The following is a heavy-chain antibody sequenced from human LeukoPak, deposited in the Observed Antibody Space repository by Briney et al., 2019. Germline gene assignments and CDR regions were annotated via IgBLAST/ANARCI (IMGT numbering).Heavy chain of an antibody. D-gene: IGHD6-25*01. V-gene: IGHV1-69*05. CDR1: GGTFSSYA. Sequence: ASVKVSCMASGGTFSSYAISWVRQAPGQGLEWMGGIIPIFGTANYAQKFQGRVTITTDESTSTAYMELSSLRSEDTAVYYCARSRPLRGPFDYWGQGTLVTVSS. CDR3: ARSRPLRGPFDY. CDR2: IIPIFGTA. J-gene: IGHJ4*02.